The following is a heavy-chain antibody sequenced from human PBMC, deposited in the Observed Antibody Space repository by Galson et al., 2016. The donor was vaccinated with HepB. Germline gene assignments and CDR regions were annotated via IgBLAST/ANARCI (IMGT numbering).Heavy chain of an antibody. V-gene: IGHV3-23*01. Sequence: SLRLSCAGSGFTFNSYAMNWVRQAPGKGLEWISLISDNGHATYYADPVRGRFSIARDNSKNTLYLQMNSLRADATAVYYCAKCPPGTRGSLDSWGQGTLVTVSS. CDR2: ISDNGHAT. CDR1: GFTFNSYA. J-gene: IGHJ4*02. CDR3: AKCPPGTRGSLDS. D-gene: IGHD1-14*01.